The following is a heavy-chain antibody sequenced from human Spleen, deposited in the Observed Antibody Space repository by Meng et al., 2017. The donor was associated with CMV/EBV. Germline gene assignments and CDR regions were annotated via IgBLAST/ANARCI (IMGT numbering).Heavy chain of an antibody. D-gene: IGHD1-1*01. CDR2: ISSSSSYI. J-gene: IGHJ4*02. CDR3: ASVHRGDYFDF. V-gene: IGHV3-21*01. Sequence: GESLKISCAASGFTFSSYSMNWVRQAPGKGLEWVSSISSSSSYIYYADSVKGRFTISRDDAKNSLYLQMNNLRAEDTAVYYCASVHRGDYFDFWGQGTLVTVSS. CDR1: GFTFSSYS.